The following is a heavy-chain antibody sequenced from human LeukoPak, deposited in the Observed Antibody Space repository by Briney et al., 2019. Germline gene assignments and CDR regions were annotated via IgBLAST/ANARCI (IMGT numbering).Heavy chain of an antibody. CDR1: GGSISSGGYS. D-gene: IGHD7-27*01. CDR2: IYYSGST. J-gene: IGHJ4*02. CDR3: ASGGTGDFDY. V-gene: IGHV4-31*03. Sequence: PSETLSLTCTVSGGSISSGGYSWSWIRQHPGKGLEWIGYIYYSGSTYYNPPLKSRVTMSVDTSKNQFSLKLSSVTAADTAVYYCASGGTGDFDYWGQGTLVTVSS.